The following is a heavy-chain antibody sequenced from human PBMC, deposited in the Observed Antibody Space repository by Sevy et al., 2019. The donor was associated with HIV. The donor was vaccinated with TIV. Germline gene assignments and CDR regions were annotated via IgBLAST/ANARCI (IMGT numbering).Heavy chain of an antibody. Sequence: GESLKISCKGSGYSFTSYWIGWVRQMPGKGLELMGIIYPGDSDTGYSPSFQGQVTISADKSISTAYLQWSSLKASDTAMYYCARAMIVVVPQENDAFDIWGQGTMVTVSS. CDR2: IYPGDSDT. V-gene: IGHV5-51*01. CDR1: GYSFTSYW. D-gene: IGHD3-22*01. J-gene: IGHJ3*02. CDR3: ARAMIVVVPQENDAFDI.